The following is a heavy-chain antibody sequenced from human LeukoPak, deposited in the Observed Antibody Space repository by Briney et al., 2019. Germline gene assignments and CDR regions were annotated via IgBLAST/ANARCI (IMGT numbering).Heavy chain of an antibody. V-gene: IGHV4-38-2*02. CDR1: DYSITSDYY. CDR2: IYHSGST. Sequence: SETLSLTCAVSDYSITSDYYWGWIRQPPGKGLEWIRSIYHSGSTYYNPSLKSRVTISVDTSKNQFSLKLTSVTAADTAVYYCAREGSTSGTNWFDPWGQGTLVTVSS. CDR3: AREGSTSGTNWFDP. D-gene: IGHD3-10*01. J-gene: IGHJ5*02.